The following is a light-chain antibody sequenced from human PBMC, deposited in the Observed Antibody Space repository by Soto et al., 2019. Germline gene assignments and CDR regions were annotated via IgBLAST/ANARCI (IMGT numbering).Light chain of an antibody. Sequence: DIVMTQSPATLSVAPGERVTFSCRASQGVSRKLAWYQHKPGQAPRLLISGASTGATGIPARFSGSGSGTEFTLTISSLEPEDFAVYYCQQRSNWPTITFGQGTRLEIK. V-gene: IGKV3-15*01. CDR2: GAS. J-gene: IGKJ5*01. CDR1: QGVSRK. CDR3: QQRSNWPTIT.